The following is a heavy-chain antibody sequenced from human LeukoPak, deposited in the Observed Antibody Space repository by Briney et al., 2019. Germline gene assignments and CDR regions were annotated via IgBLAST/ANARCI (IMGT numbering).Heavy chain of an antibody. J-gene: IGHJ4*02. D-gene: IGHD6-13*01. CDR1: GFTFSNYA. CDR3: ARDDSSSFDY. Sequence: GGSLRLSCAASGFTFSNYAMSWVRQAPGKGLEWVSAITGSGGNTYYADSVKGRFTISRDNSKNTVFLQMNSLRAEDTAVYYCARDDSSSFDYWGQGTLVTVSS. CDR2: ITGSGGNT. V-gene: IGHV3-23*01.